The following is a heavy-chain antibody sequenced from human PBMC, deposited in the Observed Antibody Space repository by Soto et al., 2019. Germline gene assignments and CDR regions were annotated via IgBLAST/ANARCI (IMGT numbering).Heavy chain of an antibody. CDR2: ISRSGRGSA. V-gene: IGHV3-23*01. D-gene: IGHD3-22*01. J-gene: IGHJ4*02. CDR1: GFTFNSYV. CDR3: ARGRYLDSSDYWVANLPFDH. Sequence: GGSLRLSCATSGFTFNSYVMTWVRQAPGEGLEWVSSISRSGRGSAYYADSVKGRFTISRDNSENTLFLQMNNLRDEDTALYYCARGRYLDSSDYWVANLPFDHWGLGTLVTVSS.